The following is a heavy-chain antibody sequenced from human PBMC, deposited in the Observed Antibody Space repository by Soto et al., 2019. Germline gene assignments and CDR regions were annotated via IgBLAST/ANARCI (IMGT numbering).Heavy chain of an antibody. CDR3: ARERYQVISDGMDV. CDR1: GYTFTGYY. J-gene: IGHJ6*02. CDR2: INPETGAT. Sequence: QVQLVQSGADVKTPGASVRVSCKASGYTFTGYYVHWVREAPGQGLEWMGWINPETGATSYAQKFQGRVTLSRDTSINTVYLELSSLRFDDAAVYFCARERYQVISDGMDVWGQGTTVTVSS. D-gene: IGHD2-2*01. V-gene: IGHV1-2*02.